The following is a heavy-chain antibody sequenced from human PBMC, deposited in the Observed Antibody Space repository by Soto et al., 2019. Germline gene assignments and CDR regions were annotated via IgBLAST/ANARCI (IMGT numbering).Heavy chain of an antibody. CDR1: GGSISSGGYS. CDR3: ARAYPVAGIASLERGPLFDY. D-gene: IGHD6-19*01. CDR2: IYHSGST. Sequence: SETLSLTCAVSGGSISSGGYSWSWIRQPPGKGLEWIGYIYHSGSTYYNPSLKSRVTISVDRSKNQFSLKLSSVTAADTAVYYCARAYPVAGIASLERGPLFDYWGQGTLVTVSS. J-gene: IGHJ4*02. V-gene: IGHV4-30-2*01.